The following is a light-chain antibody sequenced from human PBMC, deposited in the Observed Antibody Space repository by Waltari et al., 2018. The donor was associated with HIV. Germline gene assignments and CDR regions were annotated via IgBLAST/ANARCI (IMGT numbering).Light chain of an antibody. CDR3: MQSVQLPGS. CDR2: EVS. J-gene: IGKJ3*01. Sequence: DLVMTQTPLSLSVTPGQPASISCNSSQSLLHSDGKTYLYWYLQKAGQPPQLLIYEVSNRHSGVPERFSGSGSGTDFTLKISQVEAEDVGIYYCMQSVQLPGSFGPGTKVDIK. V-gene: IGKV2D-29*01. CDR1: QSLLHSDGKTY.